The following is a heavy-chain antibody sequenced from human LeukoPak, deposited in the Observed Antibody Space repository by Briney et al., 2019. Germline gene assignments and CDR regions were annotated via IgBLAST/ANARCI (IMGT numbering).Heavy chain of an antibody. CDR1: GYTFTGYY. V-gene: IGHV1-2*02. CDR3: AIPVLTGTRDYFDY. Sequence: GASVKVSCKASGYTFTGYYMHWVRQPPGQGLEWMGWINPNSGGTNYAQKFQGRVTMTRDTSISTAYMELSRLRSDDTAVYYCAIPVLTGTRDYFDYWGQGTLVTVSS. CDR2: INPNSGGT. D-gene: IGHD1-7*01. J-gene: IGHJ4*02.